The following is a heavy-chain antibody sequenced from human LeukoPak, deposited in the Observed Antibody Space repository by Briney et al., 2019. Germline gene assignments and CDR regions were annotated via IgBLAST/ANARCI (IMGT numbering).Heavy chain of an antibody. V-gene: IGHV4-34*01. J-gene: IGHJ4*02. Sequence: SETLSLTCAVYGGSFSGYYWSWIRQPPGKGLEWIGEINHSGSTNYNPSLKSRVTISVDTSKNQFSLKLSSVTAADTAVYYCARGGIVLWLRFGALGGYFDYWGQGTLVTVSS. CDR2: INHSGST. CDR1: GGSFSGYY. CDR3: ARGGIVLWLRFGALGGYFDY. D-gene: IGHD5-12*01.